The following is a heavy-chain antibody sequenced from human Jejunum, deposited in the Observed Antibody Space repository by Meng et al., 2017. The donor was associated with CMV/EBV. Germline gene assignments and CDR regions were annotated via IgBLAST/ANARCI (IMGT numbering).Heavy chain of an antibody. D-gene: IGHD4-17*01. V-gene: IGHV1-8*01. CDR2: VNPSSGNT. J-gene: IGHJ4*02. Sequence: QVQLVQSGAEVKKPGASVKVSCKASGYTFTSYDINWVRQATGQGLEWMGWVNPSSGNTGYAQTFQGRVTMTRNTAISTVYMELSSLKSDDTAVYYCARGPYGDYKFDYWGQGTLFTVSS. CDR1: GYTFTSYD. CDR3: ARGPYGDYKFDY.